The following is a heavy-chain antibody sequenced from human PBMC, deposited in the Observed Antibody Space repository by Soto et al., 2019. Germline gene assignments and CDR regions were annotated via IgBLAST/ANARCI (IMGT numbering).Heavy chain of an antibody. J-gene: IGHJ5*02. Sequence: SETLSLTCTVSGGSISSYYWSWIRQPPGKGLEWIGYIYYSGSTNYNPSLKSRVTISVDTSKNQFSLKLSSVTAADTAVYYCARERCSGGSCHFDPRGQGTLVTVSS. CDR1: GGSISSYY. D-gene: IGHD2-15*01. CDR3: ARERCSGGSCHFDP. V-gene: IGHV4-59*01. CDR2: IYYSGST.